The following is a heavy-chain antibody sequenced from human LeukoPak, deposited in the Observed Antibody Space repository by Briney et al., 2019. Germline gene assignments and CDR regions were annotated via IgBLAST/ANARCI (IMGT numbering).Heavy chain of an antibody. CDR2: ISSSGSTI. Sequence: PGGSLRLSCAASGFTFSSYEMNWVRQAPGKGLEWVSYISSSGSTIYYADSVKGRFTISRDNAKNSLYLQMNSLRAEDTAVYYCAKDTYSSGWSSYFDYWGQGTLVTVSS. V-gene: IGHV3-48*03. CDR3: AKDTYSSGWSSYFDY. CDR1: GFTFSSYE. D-gene: IGHD6-19*01. J-gene: IGHJ4*02.